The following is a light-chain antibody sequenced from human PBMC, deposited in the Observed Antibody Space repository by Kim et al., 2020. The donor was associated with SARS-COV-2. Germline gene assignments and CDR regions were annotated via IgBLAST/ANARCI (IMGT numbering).Light chain of an antibody. J-gene: IGLJ1*01. CDR2: VVS. CDR1: SIDVGAYNY. Sequence: GQSVTISCTGTSIDVGAYNYVYLYQQHPGKAPKLMIYVVSKRPSGVPDRFSGSKSGNTASLTISGLQAEDEADYYCCSYAGSYSFVFGTGTKVTVL. V-gene: IGLV2-11*01. CDR3: CSYAGSYSFV.